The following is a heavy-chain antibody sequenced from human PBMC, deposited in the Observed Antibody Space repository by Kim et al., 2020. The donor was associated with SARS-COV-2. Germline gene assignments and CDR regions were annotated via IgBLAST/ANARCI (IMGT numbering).Heavy chain of an antibody. CDR3: ARESWSGLRGVAYYYYG. D-gene: IGHD3-10*01. Sequence: GGSLRLSCAASGFTFSSCAMHWVRQAPGKGLEWVAVISYDGSNKNYADSVKGRFTISRDNSKNTLYLQMNSLRAEDTALYYCARESWSGLRGVAYYYYG. V-gene: IGHV3-30-3*01. CDR1: GFTFSSCA. J-gene: IGHJ6*01. CDR2: ISYDGSNK.